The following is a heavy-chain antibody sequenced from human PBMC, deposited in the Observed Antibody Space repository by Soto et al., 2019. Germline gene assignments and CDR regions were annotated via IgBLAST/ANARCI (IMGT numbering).Heavy chain of an antibody. V-gene: IGHV3-30*03. CDR2: ISYDGSNK. CDR3: ARDGADYDILTGYYDYYYHGMDV. J-gene: IGHJ6*02. CDR1: GFTFSSYG. D-gene: IGHD3-9*01. Sequence: PGGSLRLSCAASGFTFSSYGMHWVRQAPGKGLEWVAVISYDGSNKYYADSVKGRFTISRDNSKNTLYLQMKSLRAEDTAVYFCARDGADYDILTGYYDYYYHGMDVWGQGTTVTVSS.